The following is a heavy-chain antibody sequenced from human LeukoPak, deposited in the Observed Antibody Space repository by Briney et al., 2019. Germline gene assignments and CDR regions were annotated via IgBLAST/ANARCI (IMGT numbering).Heavy chain of an antibody. CDR1: GFTFSSYS. Sequence: GGSLRLSCAASGFTFSSYSMSWVCQAPGKGLEWVSAISGSGGKTYYADSVKGRFTISRDNSKNTLYLQMKSLRAEDTAVYYCAKEFPQTTVPYWGQGTLVTVSS. J-gene: IGHJ4*02. CDR2: ISGSGGKT. CDR3: AKEFPQTTVPY. V-gene: IGHV3-23*01. D-gene: IGHD4-17*01.